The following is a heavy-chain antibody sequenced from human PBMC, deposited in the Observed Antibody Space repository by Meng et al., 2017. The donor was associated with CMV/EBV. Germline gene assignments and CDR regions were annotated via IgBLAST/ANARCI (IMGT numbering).Heavy chain of an antibody. V-gene: IGHV3-48*03. D-gene: IGHD3-22*01. J-gene: IGHJ4*02. Sequence: GESLKISCAASGFTLSSYEMNWVRQAPGKGLEWVSYISSSGSTIYYADSVKGRFTISRDNAKNSLYLQMNSLRAEDTAVYYCAWGRYYDSSGYYDYWGQGTLVTVSS. CDR1: GFTLSSYE. CDR3: AWGRYYDSSGYYDY. CDR2: ISSSGSTI.